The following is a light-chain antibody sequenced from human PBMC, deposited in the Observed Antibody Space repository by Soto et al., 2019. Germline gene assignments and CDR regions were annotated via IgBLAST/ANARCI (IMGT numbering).Light chain of an antibody. J-gene: IGKJ2*01. CDR3: QQSYNSPYT. CDR2: AAT. V-gene: IGKV1-39*01. CDR1: QSINNN. Sequence: DIQMTQSQSSLSASLGDRVTITCRASQSINNNLNWYQQEEGKAPKLLIYAATSLQSGVPSRFSGSGSDTEFTLTISSLQPGDFATYYYQQSYNSPYTFGLGTKLEIK.